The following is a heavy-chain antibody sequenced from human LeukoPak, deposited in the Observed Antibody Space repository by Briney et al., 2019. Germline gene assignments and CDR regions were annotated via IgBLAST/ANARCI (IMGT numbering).Heavy chain of an antibody. CDR1: GGSISSYY. Sequence: SETLSVTCTVSGGSISSYYWSWIRQPPGKGLEWIGYIYYSGSTNYNPSLKSRVTISVDTSKNQFSLKLSSVTAADTAVYYCARGGTVTTGDYWGQGTLVTVSS. J-gene: IGHJ4*02. V-gene: IGHV4-59*01. D-gene: IGHD4-17*01. CDR3: ARGGTVTTGDY. CDR2: IYYSGST.